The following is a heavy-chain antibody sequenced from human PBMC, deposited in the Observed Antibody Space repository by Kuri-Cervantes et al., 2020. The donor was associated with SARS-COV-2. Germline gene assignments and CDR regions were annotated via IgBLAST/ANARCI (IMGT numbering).Heavy chain of an antibody. D-gene: IGHD5-18*01. CDR2: IYHSGST. J-gene: IGHJ4*02. V-gene: IGHV4-38-2*01. Sequence: GSLRLSCAVSGYSISSGYYWGWIRQPPGKGLEWVGSIYHSGSTYYNPSLKSLVTISVDTSKNQFSLKLSSVTAADTAVYYWARVNTAMVTIDYWGQGTLVTVSS. CDR3: ARVNTAMVTIDY. CDR1: GYSISSGYY.